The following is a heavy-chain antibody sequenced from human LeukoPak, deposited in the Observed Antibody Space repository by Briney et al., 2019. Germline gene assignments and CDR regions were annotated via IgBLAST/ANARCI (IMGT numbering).Heavy chain of an antibody. D-gene: IGHD3-10*02. CDR1: GFTFSSYE. CDR3: AELGITMIGGV. Sequence: GGSLRLSCAASGFTFSSYEMNWVRQAPGKGLEWVSYISSSGSTIYYADSVKGRFTISRHNAKNSLYLQMNSLRAEDTAVYYCAELGITMIGGVWGKGTTVTISS. CDR2: ISSSGSTI. J-gene: IGHJ6*04. V-gene: IGHV3-48*03.